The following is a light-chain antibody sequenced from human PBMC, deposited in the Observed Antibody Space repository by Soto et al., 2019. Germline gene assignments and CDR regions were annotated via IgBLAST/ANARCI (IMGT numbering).Light chain of an antibody. CDR1: NIGSTS. CDR2: DNS. J-gene: IGLJ3*02. Sequence: SYELTQPPSVSVAQGQTARITCGGNNIGSTSVHWYQQKPGQAPLLVVYDNSDRPSGIPERFSGSNSANTATLTISRVEAGYEADYSCQVWDSSSDYPAVFGGGTKLTVL. CDR3: QVWDSSSDYPAV. V-gene: IGLV3-21*02.